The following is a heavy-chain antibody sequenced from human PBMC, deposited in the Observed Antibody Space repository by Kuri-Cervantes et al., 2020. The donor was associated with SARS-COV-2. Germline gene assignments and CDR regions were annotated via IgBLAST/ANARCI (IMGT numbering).Heavy chain of an antibody. Sequence: GESLKISCEASGFTFSGYGMHWVRQAPGKGLEWVAVISYDGSARYYADSVKGRFTISRDNAKNSLYLQMNSLRAEDTAVYYCARGGYSSSSGHYFDYWGQGTLVTVSS. D-gene: IGHD6-6*01. CDR2: ISYDGSAR. CDR3: ARGGYSSSSGHYFDY. J-gene: IGHJ4*02. V-gene: IGHV3-30*03. CDR1: GFTFSGYG.